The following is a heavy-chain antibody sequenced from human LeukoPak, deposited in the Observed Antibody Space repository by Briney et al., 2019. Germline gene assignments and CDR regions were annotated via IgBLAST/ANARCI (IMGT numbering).Heavy chain of an antibody. V-gene: IGHV1-2*02. D-gene: IGHD3-10*01. CDR2: IDPNSGGT. CDR3: ARALWAGAFDI. CDR1: GYTFTGYY. J-gene: IGHJ3*02. Sequence: ASVKVSCKASGYTFTGYYMHWVRQAPGQGFEWMGWIDPNSGGTKYAQKFQGRVTMTRDTSINTAYMELSRLNSDDTAMYYCARALWAGAFDIWGQGTMVTVSS.